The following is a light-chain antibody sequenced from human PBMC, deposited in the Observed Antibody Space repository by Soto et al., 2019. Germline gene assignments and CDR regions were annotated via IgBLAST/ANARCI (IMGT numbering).Light chain of an antibody. CDR2: DAS. CDR3: QQYAASPPWT. J-gene: IGKJ1*01. CDR1: QSVSYY. V-gene: IGKV3-20*01. Sequence: EIVMTQSPATLSVSPGERATLSCRASQSVSYYLAWYQQKPGQAPRLPIYDASSRATGVPDRFSGSGSGTDFTLTISRLEPEDFAVYYCQQYAASPPWTFGQGTKVDI.